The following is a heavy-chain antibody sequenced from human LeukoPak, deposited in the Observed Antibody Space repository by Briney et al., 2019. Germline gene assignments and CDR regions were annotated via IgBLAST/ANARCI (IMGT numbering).Heavy chain of an antibody. Sequence: GGSLRLSCAASGFTFSDYYMSWIRQAPGKGLEWVSYISSSSSYTNYADSVKGRFTISRDNAKNSPYLQMNSLRAEDTAVYYCARDFGSSHIPDAFDIWGQGTMVTVSS. CDR1: GFTFSDYY. D-gene: IGHD3-3*01. CDR2: ISSSSSYT. J-gene: IGHJ3*02. V-gene: IGHV3-11*06. CDR3: ARDFGSSHIPDAFDI.